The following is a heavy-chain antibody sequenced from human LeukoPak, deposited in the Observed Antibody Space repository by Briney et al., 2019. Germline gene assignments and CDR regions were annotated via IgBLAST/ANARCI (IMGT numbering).Heavy chain of an antibody. CDR1: GFTFSSYW. J-gene: IGHJ3*02. D-gene: IGHD4-23*01. CDR3: ARDRGGLTTVVTSGLAFDI. Sequence: GGSLRLSCAASGFTFSSYWMSWVRQAPGKGLEWVANIKQDGSEKYYVDSVKGRFTISRDNAKNSLYLQMNSLRAEDTAVYYCARDRGGLTTVVTSGLAFDIWSQGTMVTVSS. CDR2: IKQDGSEK. V-gene: IGHV3-7*01.